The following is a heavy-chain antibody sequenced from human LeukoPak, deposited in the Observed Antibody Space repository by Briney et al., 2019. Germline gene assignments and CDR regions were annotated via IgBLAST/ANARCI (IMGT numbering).Heavy chain of an antibody. CDR3: ARPRGCGTSRCNNFDY. D-gene: IGHD2-21*01. CDR2: ISSSSSYI. Sequence: GGSLRLSCAASGFTFSSYNMNWVRQAPGKGLEWVSSISSSSSYIYYADSVKGRFTISRDNAKNSLYLQMNRLRAEDTAVYYCARPRGCGTSRCNNFDYWGQGTLVTASS. CDR1: GFTFSSYN. J-gene: IGHJ4*02. V-gene: IGHV3-21*01.